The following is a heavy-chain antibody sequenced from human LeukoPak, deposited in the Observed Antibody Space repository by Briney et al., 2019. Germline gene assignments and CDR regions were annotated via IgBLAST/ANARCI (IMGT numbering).Heavy chain of an antibody. D-gene: IGHD4-17*01. CDR3: ARDWGSEGSTTVTNFDY. CDR2: ISSSSSTI. V-gene: IGHV3-48*01. CDR1: GFTFRSYS. Sequence: PGGSLRLSCAASGFTFRSYSRNWVPRAPGKGREWCSYISSSSSTIYYADPVKGRFTISRDNAKNSFYLQITSLRADDTAVYYCARDWGSEGSTTVTNFDYWGQGTLVTVSS. J-gene: IGHJ4*02.